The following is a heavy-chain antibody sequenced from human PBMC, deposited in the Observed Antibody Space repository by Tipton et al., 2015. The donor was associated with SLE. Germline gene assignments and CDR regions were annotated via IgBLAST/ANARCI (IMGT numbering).Heavy chain of an antibody. CDR1: GGSISSYY. CDR2: IYYSGST. D-gene: IGHD1-26*01. J-gene: IGHJ4*02. Sequence: TLSLTCTVSGGSISSYYWSWIRQPPGKGLEWIGYIYYSGSTNYNPSLKSRVTIPVDTSKNQFSLKLSSVTAADTAVYYCAGMSYPREGYFDYWGQGTLVTVSS. V-gene: IGHV4-59*12. CDR3: AGMSYPREGYFDY.